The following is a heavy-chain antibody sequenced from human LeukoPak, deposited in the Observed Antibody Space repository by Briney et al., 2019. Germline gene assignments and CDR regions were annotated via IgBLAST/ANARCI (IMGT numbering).Heavy chain of an antibody. CDR1: GGSISSVGYY. Sequence: PSETLSLTCTVSGGSISSVGYYWSWIRQHPGKGLEWIGYIYYSGGTYYNPSLKSRVTISVDTSNSQFSLRLSSVTAADTAVYYCARDLGPTTGYFDYWDQGILVTVSS. D-gene: IGHD1-26*01. J-gene: IGHJ4*02. CDR2: IYYSGGT. V-gene: IGHV4-31*03. CDR3: ARDLGPTTGYFDY.